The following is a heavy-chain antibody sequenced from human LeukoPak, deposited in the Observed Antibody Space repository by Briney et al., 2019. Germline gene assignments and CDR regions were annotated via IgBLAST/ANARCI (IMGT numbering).Heavy chain of an antibody. D-gene: IGHD3-22*01. V-gene: IGHV3-23*01. Sequence: GGSLRLSCAASGFTFSSYAMSWVRQAPGKGLEWVSAISGSGGSTYYADSVKGRFTISRDNSKNTLYLQMNSLRADDTAIYYCAKDRVPDSFWSVDYWGQGTLVIVSS. CDR3: AKDRVPDSFWSVDY. CDR1: GFTFSSYA. J-gene: IGHJ4*02. CDR2: ISGSGGST.